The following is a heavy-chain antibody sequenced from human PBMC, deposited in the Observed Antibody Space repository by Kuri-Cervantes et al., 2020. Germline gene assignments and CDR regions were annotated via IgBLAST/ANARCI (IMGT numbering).Heavy chain of an antibody. V-gene: IGHV3-33*01. Sequence: GGSLRLSCAASGFTFSSYGMHWVRQAPGKGLEWVAVIWYDGSNKYYADSVKGRFTISRDNAKNSLYLQMNGLRAEDTAVYYCARAKYYSSGWYLGYWGQGTLVTVSS. CDR1: GFTFSSYG. J-gene: IGHJ4*02. D-gene: IGHD6-19*01. CDR3: ARAKYYSSGWYLGY. CDR2: IWYDGSNK.